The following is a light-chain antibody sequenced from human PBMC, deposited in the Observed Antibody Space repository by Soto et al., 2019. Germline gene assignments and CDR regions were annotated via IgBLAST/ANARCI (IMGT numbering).Light chain of an antibody. J-gene: IGLJ2*01. CDR1: SSDVGSYNR. V-gene: IGLV2-18*02. CDR2: EVS. Sequence: QSVLTQPPSVSGSPGQSVTISCTGTSSDVGSYNRVSWYQQPPGTAPKLMIYEVSNRPSGVPDRFSGSKSGNTASLTISGLQAEDEADYYCSSYTSSSTLQVVFGGGTKVTVL. CDR3: SSYTSSSTLQVV.